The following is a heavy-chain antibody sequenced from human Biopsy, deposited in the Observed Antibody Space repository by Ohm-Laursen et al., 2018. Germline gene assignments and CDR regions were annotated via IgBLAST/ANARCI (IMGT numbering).Heavy chain of an antibody. V-gene: IGHV4-59*01. D-gene: IGHD2-21*02. CDR3: ARDDAVTVIRGLYY. Sequence: GTLSLTCPVSGGSISSYYWSWIRQPPGKGLEWIGYIYYSGTTDYSPSLKSRVTISIDKSKNQFFLKLSSVTAEDTAVYYCARDDAVTVIRGLYYWGQGALVTVSS. CDR2: IYYSGTT. J-gene: IGHJ4*02. CDR1: GGSISSYY.